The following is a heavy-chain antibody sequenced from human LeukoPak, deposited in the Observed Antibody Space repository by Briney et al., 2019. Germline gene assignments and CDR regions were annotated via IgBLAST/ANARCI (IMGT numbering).Heavy chain of an antibody. CDR3: AREAYAGVFDY. D-gene: IGHD2-21*01. V-gene: IGHV4-31*03. CDR1: GGSVSSGSYY. CDR2: IYYSGST. J-gene: IGHJ4*02. Sequence: SETLSLTCTVSGGSVSSGSYYWSWIRQHPGKGLEWIGYIYYSGSTYYNPSLKSRVTISVDTSKNQFSLKLSSVTAADTAVYYCAREAYAGVFDYWGQGTLVTVSS.